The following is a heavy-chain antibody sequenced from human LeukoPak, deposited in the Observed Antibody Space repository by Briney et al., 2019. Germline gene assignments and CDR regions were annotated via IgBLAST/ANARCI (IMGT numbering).Heavy chain of an antibody. CDR3: ARAGITMVRGVITH. Sequence: GGSLRLSCAASGFTFSSYSMNWVRQAPGKGLEWVSSISSSSSYIYYADSVKGRFTISRDNAKNSLYLQMNSLRAEDTAAYYCARAGITMVRGVITHWGQGTLVTVSS. CDR2: ISSSSSYI. D-gene: IGHD3-10*01. V-gene: IGHV3-21*01. CDR1: GFTFSSYS. J-gene: IGHJ4*02.